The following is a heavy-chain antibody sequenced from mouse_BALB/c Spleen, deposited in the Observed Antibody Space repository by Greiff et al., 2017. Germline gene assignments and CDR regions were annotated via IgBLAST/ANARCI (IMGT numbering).Heavy chain of an antibody. Sequence: VQLQQSGPGLVAPSQSLSITCTVSGFSLTSYGVHWVRQPPGKGLEWLGVIWAGGSTNYNSALMSRLSISKDNSKSQVFLKMNSLQTDDTAMYYCARGYYGSSLAYWGQGTLVTVSA. V-gene: IGHV2-9*02. CDR3: ARGYYGSSLAY. D-gene: IGHD1-1*01. CDR1: GFSLTSYG. CDR2: IWAGGST. J-gene: IGHJ3*01.